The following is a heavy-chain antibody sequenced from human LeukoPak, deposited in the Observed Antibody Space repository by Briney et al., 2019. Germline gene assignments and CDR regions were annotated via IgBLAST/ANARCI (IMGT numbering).Heavy chain of an antibody. CDR2: MNPNSGNT. CDR1: GYTFTSYD. D-gene: IGHD1-14*01. V-gene: IGHV1-8*03. J-gene: IGHJ5*02. CDR3: ERDATRRVGPAHH. Sequence: GASVKLSCKASGYTFTSYDINWVRQATGQGLEWMGWMNPNSGNTGYAQKFQGRVTITRNTSISTAYMELSSLRSEDKAVYYDERDATRRVGPAHHWGQGTLVTVSS.